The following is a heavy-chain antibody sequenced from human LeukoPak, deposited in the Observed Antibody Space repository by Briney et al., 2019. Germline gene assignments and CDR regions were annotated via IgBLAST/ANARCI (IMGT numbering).Heavy chain of an antibody. J-gene: IGHJ4*02. CDR3: ARDRPPNYFDD. CDR1: GYTFTSYY. V-gene: IGHV1-46*01. CDR2: INPRGGST. Sequence: ASVKVSCKASGYTFTSYYIHWVRQAPGQGLEWMGIINPRGGSTSYAQKFQGRVTMTRDTSTSTVYMELSSLRSEDTAVYHCARDRPPNYFDDWGQGTLVTVSS.